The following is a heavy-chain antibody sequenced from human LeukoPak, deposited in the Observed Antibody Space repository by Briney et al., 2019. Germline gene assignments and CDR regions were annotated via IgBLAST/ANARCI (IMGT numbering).Heavy chain of an antibody. CDR3: VRGSTLRHYQY. Sequence: PSETLSLTCAVYGGSFSGYYWSWIRQPPGKGLEWIGEINHSGSTKYNPSLKSRVTISEDTSKHQFSLKLSSVTAADTAVYYCVRGSTLRHYQYWGQGTLVTVSS. D-gene: IGHD3-16*01. CDR2: INHSGST. J-gene: IGHJ4*02. CDR1: GGSFSGYY. V-gene: IGHV4-34*01.